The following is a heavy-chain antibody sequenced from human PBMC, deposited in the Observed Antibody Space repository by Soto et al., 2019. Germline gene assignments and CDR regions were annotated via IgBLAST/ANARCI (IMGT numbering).Heavy chain of an antibody. J-gene: IGHJ6*02. CDR1: GGSITSSY. V-gene: IGHV4-59*01. Sequence: SETLRVTSTVSGGSITSSYWSGSRRPPGKGLEWIAYIYDTGISGYTPSTSYNPSLKSRVTMSVDTSKRQFSLKLNSVTAADTDVYYCARGADAFCYYGLEVWCQGITGT. D-gene: IGHD6-13*01. CDR2: IYDTGISGYTPST. CDR3: ARGADAFCYYGLEV.